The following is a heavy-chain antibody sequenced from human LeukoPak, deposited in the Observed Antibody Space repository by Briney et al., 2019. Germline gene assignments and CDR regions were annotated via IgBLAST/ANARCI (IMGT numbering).Heavy chain of an antibody. V-gene: IGHV4-4*09. CDR2: IYNSGST. J-gene: IGHJ4*02. Sequence: SETLSLTCTVSGGSISSYYWSWIRQPPGKGLEWIGYIYNSGSTYYNPSVESRVTITADTSKNQFSLKLISVTAADTAVYYCSGNKEYYEENNWGQGTQVTVSS. D-gene: IGHD3-22*01. CDR3: SGNKEYYEENN. CDR1: GGSISSYY.